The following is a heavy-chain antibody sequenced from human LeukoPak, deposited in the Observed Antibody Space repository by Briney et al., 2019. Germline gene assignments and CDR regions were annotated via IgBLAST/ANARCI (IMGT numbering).Heavy chain of an antibody. V-gene: IGHV1-69*05. CDR2: IIPNFRTV. CDR1: GSSTNYA. CDR3: ARGASSGYFRPAYYYYMDV. D-gene: IGHD3-22*01. Sequence: ASVKVSCKGGSSTNYAISWVRQAPGQGLEWMGGIIPNFRTVNYAQKFQGRVTITTDESTSTAYMELSSLRSEDTAVYYCARGASSGYFRPAYYYYMDVWGKGTSVIVSS. J-gene: IGHJ6*03.